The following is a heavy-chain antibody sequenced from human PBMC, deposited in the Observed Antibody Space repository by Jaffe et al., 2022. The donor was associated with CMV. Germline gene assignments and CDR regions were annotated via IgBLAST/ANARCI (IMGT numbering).Heavy chain of an antibody. Sequence: QVTLKESGPVLVKPTETLTLTCTVSGFSLSNARMGVSWIRQPPGKALEWLAHIFSNDEKSYSTSLKSRLTISKDTSKSQVVLTMTNMDPVDTATYYCARMYSGYYPPSTVNFDYWGQGTLVTVSS. CDR3: ARMYSGYYPPSTVNFDY. J-gene: IGHJ4*02. D-gene: IGHD3-22*01. CDR2: IFSNDEK. CDR1: GFSLSNARMG. V-gene: IGHV2-26*01.